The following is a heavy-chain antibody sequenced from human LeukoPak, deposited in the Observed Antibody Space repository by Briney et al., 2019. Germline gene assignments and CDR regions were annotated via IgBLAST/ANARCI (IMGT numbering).Heavy chain of an antibody. Sequence: GGSLRLSCAASGFTFSSYAMSWVRQAPGKGREGVSAISGSGGSTYYADSVKGRFTISRDNSKNTLYLQMNSLRAEDTAVYYCAREAYYYDSSGYKIDYWGQGTLVTVSS. CDR1: GFTFSSYA. CDR2: ISGSGGST. D-gene: IGHD3-22*01. V-gene: IGHV3-23*01. J-gene: IGHJ4*02. CDR3: AREAYYYDSSGYKIDY.